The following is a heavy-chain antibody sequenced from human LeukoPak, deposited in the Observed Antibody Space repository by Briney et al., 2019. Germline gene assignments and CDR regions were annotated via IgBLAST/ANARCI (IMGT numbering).Heavy chain of an antibody. D-gene: IGHD6-25*01. J-gene: IGHJ4*02. V-gene: IGHV4-61*01. CDR2: IFYTGST. Sequence: KPSETLSLTCTVSGGSVNSDNYYWSWIRQPPGRGLEWIGYIFYTGSTNYNPSLKSRVTISVDTSKNQFSLKVSSVTAADTAVYYGARDVGFDWGQGTLVTVSS. CDR3: ARDVGFD. CDR1: GGSVNSDNYY.